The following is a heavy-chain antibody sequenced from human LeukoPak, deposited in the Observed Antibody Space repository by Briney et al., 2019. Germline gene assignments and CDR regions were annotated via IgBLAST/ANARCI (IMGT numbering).Heavy chain of an antibody. V-gene: IGHV1-18*01. J-gene: IGHJ4*02. CDR3: ASMTSRLWWETYYFDY. D-gene: IGHD2-21*01. CDR2: ISAYNGNT. Sequence: ASVKVSCKASGYTFTSYGISWVRQAPGQGLEWMGWISAYNGNTNYAQKLQGRVTMTTDTSTSTAYMELSRLRSDDTAVYYCASMTSRLWWETYYFDYWGQGTLVTVSS. CDR1: GYTFTSYG.